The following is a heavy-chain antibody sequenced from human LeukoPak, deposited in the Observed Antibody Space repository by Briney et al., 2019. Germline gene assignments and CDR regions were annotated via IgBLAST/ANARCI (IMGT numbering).Heavy chain of an antibody. Sequence: GGSLRLSCAASGFTFSSYGIHWVRQAPGKGLEWVAVVSYDGSEKYYADSVKGRLTISRDKSKNTVSLQMNSLRAEDTAVYYCARDAYCSSTSCYLDVWGKGTTVIVCS. J-gene: IGHJ6*03. CDR3: ARDAYCSSTSCYLDV. V-gene: IGHV3-30*03. CDR1: GFTFSSYG. D-gene: IGHD2-2*01. CDR2: VSYDGSEK.